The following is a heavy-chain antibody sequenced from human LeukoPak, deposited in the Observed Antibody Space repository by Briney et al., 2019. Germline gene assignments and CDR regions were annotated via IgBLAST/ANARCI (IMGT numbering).Heavy chain of an antibody. J-gene: IGHJ4*02. V-gene: IGHV3-48*04. CDR2: ISSSSSTI. CDR3: ARSPNTEFDY. CDR1: GFTFSNYW. Sequence: PGGSLRLSCAASGFTFSNYWMSWVRQAPGKGLEWVSYISSSSSTIYYADSVRGRFTISRDNAKNSLSLQVNSLRAEDTAVYYCARSPNTEFDYWGQGTLVTVSS.